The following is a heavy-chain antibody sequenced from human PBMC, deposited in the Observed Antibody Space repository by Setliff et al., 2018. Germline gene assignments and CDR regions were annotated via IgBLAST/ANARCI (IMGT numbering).Heavy chain of an antibody. Sequence: ASVKVSCKASGYSFAKYALHWVRQAPGQRLEWMGWINAGNGNTKYSQNFQGRVTITRDTSASTAYVELSSLRSEDTAVYYCAREVLPLVREEAFYIWGQGTMVTVSS. CDR3: AREVLPLVREEAFYI. D-gene: IGHD2-2*01. CDR1: GYSFAKYA. CDR2: INAGNGNT. J-gene: IGHJ3*02. V-gene: IGHV1-3*01.